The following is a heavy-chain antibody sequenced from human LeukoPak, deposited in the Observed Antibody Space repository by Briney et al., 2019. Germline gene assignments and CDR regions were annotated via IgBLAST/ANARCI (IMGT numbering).Heavy chain of an antibody. CDR2: INTNTGNP. Sequence: ASVKFSCKASGYTFTSYAMNWVRQAPGQGLEWMGWINTNTGNPTYAQGFTGRFVFSLDTSVSTAYLQISSLKAEDTAVYYCARAGYCSRTSCYAFNFDYWGQGNLVTVSS. CDR1: GYTFTSYA. CDR3: ARAGYCSRTSCYAFNFDY. D-gene: IGHD2-2*03. J-gene: IGHJ4*02. V-gene: IGHV7-4-1*02.